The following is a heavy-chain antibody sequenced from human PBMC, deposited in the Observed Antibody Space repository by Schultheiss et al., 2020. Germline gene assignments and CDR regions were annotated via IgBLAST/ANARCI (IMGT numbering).Heavy chain of an antibody. D-gene: IGHD2-2*02. CDR2: IYYSGST. CDR1: GGSISSYY. CDR3: ARDHDCSSTSCYNPTGSYYYGMDV. V-gene: IGHV4-59*12. Sequence: SQTLSLTCTVSGGSISSYYWSWIRQPPGKGLEWIGYIYYSGSTNYNPSLKSRVTISVDTSKNQFSLKLSSVTAADTAVYYCARDHDCSSTSCYNPTGSYYYGMDVWGRGTTVTVSS. J-gene: IGHJ6*02.